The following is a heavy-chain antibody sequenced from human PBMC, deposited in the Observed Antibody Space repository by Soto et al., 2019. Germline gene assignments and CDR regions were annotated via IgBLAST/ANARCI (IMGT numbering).Heavy chain of an antibody. J-gene: IGHJ5*02. D-gene: IGHD2-2*01. V-gene: IGHV1-69*06. CDR2: IIPIFGTA. CDR3: ARGVNCSSTSCYRKNWFDP. CDR1: GGTFSSYA. Sequence: GPSVKVSCKASGGTFSSYAISWVRQAPGQGLEWMGGIIPIFGTANYAQKFQGRVTITADKSTSTAYMELSSLRSEDTAVYYCARGVNCSSTSCYRKNWFDPWGQGTLVTVSS.